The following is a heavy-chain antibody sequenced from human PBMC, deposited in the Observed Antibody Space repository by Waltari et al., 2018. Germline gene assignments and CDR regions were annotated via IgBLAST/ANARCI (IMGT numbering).Heavy chain of an antibody. V-gene: IGHV4-34*01. CDR2: INHSGST. D-gene: IGHD2-21*02. Sequence: QVQLQQWGAGLLKPSETLSLTCAVYGGSFSGYYWSWIRQPQGKGLEWIGEINHSGSTNYNPSLKSRVTISVDTSKNQFSLKLSSVTAADTAVYYCARGYVVVTARYYYYGMDVWGQGTTVTVSS. J-gene: IGHJ6*02. CDR3: ARGYVVVTARYYYYGMDV. CDR1: GGSFSGYY.